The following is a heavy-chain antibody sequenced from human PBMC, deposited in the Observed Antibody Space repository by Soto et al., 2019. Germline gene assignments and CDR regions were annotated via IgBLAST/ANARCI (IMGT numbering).Heavy chain of an antibody. CDR1: GFTFSSYA. J-gene: IGHJ3*02. CDR3: AKDGRGHPNYDFWSGYSGDAFDI. Sequence: EVQLLESGGGLVQPGGSLRLSCAASGFTFSSYAMSWVRQAPGKGLEWVSAISGSGGSTYYADSVKGRFTISRDNSKNTLYLQMNSLGAEDTAVYYCAKDGRGHPNYDFWSGYSGDAFDIWGQGTMVTVSS. D-gene: IGHD3-3*01. V-gene: IGHV3-23*01. CDR2: ISGSGGST.